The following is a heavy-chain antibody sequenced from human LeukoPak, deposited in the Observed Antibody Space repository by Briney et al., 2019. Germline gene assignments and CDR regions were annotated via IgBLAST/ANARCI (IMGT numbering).Heavy chain of an antibody. Sequence: GGSLRLSCAASGITFSSYDMSWVRQAPGKGLEWVSASGGDGGSTYADSVKGRFTISRHNSKNTLYLQMNSLRAEDTAVYYCARANGDHYYYGMDVWGQGTTVTVSS. CDR1: GITFSSYD. D-gene: IGHD4-17*01. J-gene: IGHJ6*02. CDR3: ARANGDHYYYGMDV. CDR2: SGGDGGST. V-gene: IGHV3-23*01.